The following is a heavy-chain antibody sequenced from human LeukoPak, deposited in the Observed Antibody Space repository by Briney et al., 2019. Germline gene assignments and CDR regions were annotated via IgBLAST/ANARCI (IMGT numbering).Heavy chain of an antibody. CDR1: GFSVSSNY. Sequence: PGGSLRLSCAASGFSVSSNYMSWVRQAPGKGLEYISVVYSGGRTYYSDSVKGRFTISRDIPKNTLYLQMSSLKAEDTAVYYCTRQKWQLPFHWGQGTLVTVSS. CDR3: TRQKWQLPFH. CDR2: VYSGGRT. V-gene: IGHV3-53*01. D-gene: IGHD1-26*01. J-gene: IGHJ4*02.